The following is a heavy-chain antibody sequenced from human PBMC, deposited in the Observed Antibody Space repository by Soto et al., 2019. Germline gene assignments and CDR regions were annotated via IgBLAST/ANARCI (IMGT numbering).Heavy chain of an antibody. CDR3: ARPGIAAAGTSFFDY. V-gene: IGHV3-48*04. CDR2: ISSSSSTI. J-gene: IGHJ4*02. CDR1: GFTFSSYS. Sequence: GGSLRLSCAASGFTFSSYSMNWVRQAPGKGLEWVSYISSSSSTIYYADSVKGRFTISRDNAKNSLYLQMNSLRAEDTAMYYCARPGIAAAGTSFFDYWGQGTLVTVSS. D-gene: IGHD6-13*01.